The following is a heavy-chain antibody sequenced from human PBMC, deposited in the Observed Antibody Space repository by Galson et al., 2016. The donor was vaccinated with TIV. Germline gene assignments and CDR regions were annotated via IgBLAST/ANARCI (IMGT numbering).Heavy chain of an antibody. V-gene: IGHV3-23*01. CDR1: GFTFSSFA. Sequence: SLRFSCAASGFTFSSFAVSWVRQAPGKGLEWVSGISAGGGRTNYADSVKGRFTISRDNPKNTLYLQMRSLRAEDTAVYFCAKMDSSGFDYVRRFDFWGQGTLATVSS. CDR2: ISAGGGRT. CDR3: AKMDSSGFDYVRRFDF. D-gene: IGHD3-22*01. J-gene: IGHJ4*02.